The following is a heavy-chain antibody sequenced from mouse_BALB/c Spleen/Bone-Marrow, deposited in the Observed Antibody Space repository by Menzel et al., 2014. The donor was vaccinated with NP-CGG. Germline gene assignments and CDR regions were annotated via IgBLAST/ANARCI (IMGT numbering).Heavy chain of an antibody. CDR2: IWGDGST. CDR1: GFSLTGYA. V-gene: IGHV2-6-7*01. CDR3: ARDGYDYAMDY. Sequence: VQRVESGPGLVAPSQSLSIPCTVSGFSLTGYAVNWVRQPPGKGLEWLGMIWGDGSTDYNSALKSRLSISKDNSKSQVFLKMNSLQTDDTARYYCARDGYDYAMDYWGQGTSVTVSS. J-gene: IGHJ4*01. D-gene: IGHD2-2*01.